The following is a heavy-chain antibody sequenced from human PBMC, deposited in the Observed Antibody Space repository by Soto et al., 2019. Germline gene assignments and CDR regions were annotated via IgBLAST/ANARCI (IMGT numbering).Heavy chain of an antibody. CDR1: GFTLGRYG. Sequence: GGSLRLSCAASGFTLGRYGMSWVRQAPGKGLEWVSAVSPNGQGIYYADSVKGRFSISRDNSKNTLFLQMDSLRAEDTAVYYCARGQLPAATTYFDFWGQGTLVTVSS. CDR3: ARGQLPAATTYFDF. V-gene: IGHV3-23*01. J-gene: IGHJ4*02. CDR2: VSPNGQGI. D-gene: IGHD2-15*01.